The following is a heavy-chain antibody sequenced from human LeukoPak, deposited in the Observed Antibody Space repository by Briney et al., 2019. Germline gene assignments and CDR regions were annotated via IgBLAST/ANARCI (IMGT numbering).Heavy chain of an antibody. CDR3: ARFGGDNWFDP. D-gene: IGHD2-21*01. J-gene: IGHJ5*02. V-gene: IGHV4-34*09. Sequence: SETLSLTCAVYGGSFSGYYWSWIRQPPGKGLEWIGYIYYSGSTYYNPSLKSRVTISVDTSKNQFSLKLSSVTAADTAVYYCARFGGDNWFDPWGQGTLVTVSS. CDR2: IYYSGST. CDR1: GGSFSGYY.